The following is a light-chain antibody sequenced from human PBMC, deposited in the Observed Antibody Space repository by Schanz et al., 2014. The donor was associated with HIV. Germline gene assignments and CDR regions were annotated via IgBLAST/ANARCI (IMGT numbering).Light chain of an antibody. CDR2: QAS. Sequence: DIQMTQSPSTLSGSVGDRVTITCRASQNIANWVAWYQQKPGTAPNLLIFQASTLNTGVPSRFSGSGSGTQFTLTISSLQPDDFATYYCQRYNSFSHTFGQGTKLDIK. V-gene: IGKV1-5*03. CDR1: QNIANW. CDR3: QRYNSFSHT. J-gene: IGKJ2*01.